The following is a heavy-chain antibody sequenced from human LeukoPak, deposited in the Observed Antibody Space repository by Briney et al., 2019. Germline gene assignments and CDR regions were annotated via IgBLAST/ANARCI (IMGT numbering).Heavy chain of an antibody. CDR2: IYCSGST. V-gene: IGHV4-59*01. CDR1: GGSISSYY. CDR3: ARAIVGATNWFDP. D-gene: IGHD1-26*01. J-gene: IGHJ5*02. Sequence: SETLSLTCTVSGGSISSYYWSWIRQPPGKGLEWIGYIYCSGSTNYNPSLKSRVTISVDTSKNQFSLKLSSVTAADTAVYYCARAIVGATNWFDPWGQGTLVTVSS.